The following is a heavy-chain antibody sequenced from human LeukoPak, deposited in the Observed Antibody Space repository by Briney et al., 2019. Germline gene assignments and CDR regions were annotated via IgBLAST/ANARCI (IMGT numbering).Heavy chain of an antibody. D-gene: IGHD6-13*01. CDR3: ARITPAGRQLDY. CDR1: GFSLSTSGMC. J-gene: IGHJ4*02. Sequence: SGPALVKPTQTLTLTCTFSGFSLSTSGMCVSWIRQPPGKALEWLARIDWDDDKYYGTSLKTRLTISKDTSKNQVVLTMTNMDPVDTATYYCARITPAGRQLDYWGQGTLVTVSS. CDR2: IDWDDDK. V-gene: IGHV2-70*11.